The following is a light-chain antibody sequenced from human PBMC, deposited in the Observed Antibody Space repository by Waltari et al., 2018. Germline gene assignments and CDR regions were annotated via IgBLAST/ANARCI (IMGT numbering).Light chain of an antibody. CDR1: QSITKW. V-gene: IGKV1-5*03. CDR3: QQYNSYSLLT. Sequence: DIQMTQSPSTLSASVGARVIITCPASQSITKWLAWYHQKPGKAPNLLIYKASTLESGVPSRFSGSGSGTDFTLTISSLQPDDFATYYCQQYNSYSLLTFGGGTKIEIK. J-gene: IGKJ4*01. CDR2: KAS.